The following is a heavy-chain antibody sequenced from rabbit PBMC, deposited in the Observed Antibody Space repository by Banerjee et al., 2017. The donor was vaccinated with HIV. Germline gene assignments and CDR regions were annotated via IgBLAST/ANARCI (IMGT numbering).Heavy chain of an antibody. J-gene: IGHJ6*01. D-gene: IGHD1-1*01. V-gene: IGHV1S7*01. CDR2: IDPVFGST. CDR3: VREVTTSSMDL. CDR1: GFDFSSYG. Sequence: QSLEESGGGLVQPGGSLKLSCKASGFDFSSYGVSWVRQAPGKGLEWIGYIDPVFGSTYYASWVNGRFTISSHNAQNTLYLQLNSLTAADTATYFCVREVTTSSMDLWGPGTLVTVS.